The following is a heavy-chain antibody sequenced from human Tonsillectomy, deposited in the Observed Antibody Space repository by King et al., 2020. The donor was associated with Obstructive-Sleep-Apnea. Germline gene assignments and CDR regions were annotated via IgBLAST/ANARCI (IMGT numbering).Heavy chain of an antibody. CDR1: GFTVRTNY. CDR2: MYSWCST. D-gene: IGHD5-12*01. J-gene: IGHJ3*02. Sequence: VQLVESGGCLVQPGGSLRLSCAASGFTVRTNYMSWVRQAPGKWLAWVSVMYSWCSTYYAHSVKGLFTISRHNSKNPLYLQINGLRAEDTDVYYCAREAITGAFDIWGQGTMVTVSS. V-gene: IGHV3-53*04. CDR3: AREAITGAFDI.